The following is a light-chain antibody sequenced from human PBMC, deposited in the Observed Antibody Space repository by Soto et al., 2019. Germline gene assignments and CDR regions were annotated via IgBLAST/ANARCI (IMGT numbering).Light chain of an antibody. CDR3: QQSSGIPYA. CDR2: AAP. J-gene: IGKJ2*01. V-gene: IGKV1-39*01. Sequence: DIQMTQSPASLSASVGDRVTVTCRASQNIGTYLNWYQQQPGKAPKLLIYAAPTLQSGVPSRFSGSGSGRDYTLTISSLQPADFATYYCQQSSGIPYAFGQGTTAEIK. CDR1: QNIGTY.